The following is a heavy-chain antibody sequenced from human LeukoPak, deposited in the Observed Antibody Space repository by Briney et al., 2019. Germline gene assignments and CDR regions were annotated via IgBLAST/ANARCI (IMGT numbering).Heavy chain of an antibody. D-gene: IGHD3/OR15-3a*01. V-gene: IGHV3-48*03. J-gene: IGHJ6*03. Sequence: PGGSLRLSCAASGFTFSDYEMNWVRQAPGKGLEWVSLISSSGSKKHYADSVKGRFTISRDDAKNSLFLQMQSLRDEDTAVYYCARGPDYWNEHSAMDVWGKGTTVAVSS. CDR3: ARGPDYWNEHSAMDV. CDR2: ISSSGSKK. CDR1: GFTFSDYE.